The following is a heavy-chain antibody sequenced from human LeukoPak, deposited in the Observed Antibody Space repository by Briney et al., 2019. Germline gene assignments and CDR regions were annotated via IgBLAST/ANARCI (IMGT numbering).Heavy chain of an antibody. Sequence: SVKVSCKASGGTFSSYAISWVRQAPGQGLEWMGGIIPIFGTANYAQKFQGRVTITTDESTSTAYMELSSLRSEDTAVYYCARESNRLRFGSKPETRHYYYMDVWGKGTTVTVSS. V-gene: IGHV1-69*05. J-gene: IGHJ6*03. CDR1: GGTFSSYA. CDR3: ARESNRLRFGSKPETRHYYYMDV. CDR2: IIPIFGTA. D-gene: IGHD3-10*01.